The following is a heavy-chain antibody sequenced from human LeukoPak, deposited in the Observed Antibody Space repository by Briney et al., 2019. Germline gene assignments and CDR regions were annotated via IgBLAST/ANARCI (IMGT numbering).Heavy chain of an antibody. Sequence: SETLSLSCTVSGGSINRDYWSWIRQPPGKGLEWIGCIYYSGNTNYNPSLKSRVTISVDTSNNQFSLKLSSVTAADTAVYYGARQGSTRNYVFDDWGQGTLVTVSS. V-gene: IGHV4-59*01. CDR3: ARQGSTRNYVFDD. CDR1: GGSINRDY. J-gene: IGHJ4*02. CDR2: IYYSGNT. D-gene: IGHD3-10*01.